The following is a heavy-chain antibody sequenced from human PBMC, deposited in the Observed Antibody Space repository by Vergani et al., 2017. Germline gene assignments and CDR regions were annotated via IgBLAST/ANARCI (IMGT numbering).Heavy chain of an antibody. CDR3: ARIAAAGKSFDI. V-gene: IGHV2-70*15. D-gene: IGHD6-13*01. CDR1: GFSLSTSGTC. Sequence: QVTLRESGPALGKPTQTLTLTCIFSGFSLSTSGTCVSWIRQPPGKALEWLAGIEWDDDKYYSTSLKTRLTISKDTSKNQVVLTMTNMDPVDTATYYCARIAAAGKSFDIWGQGTMVTVSS. CDR2: IEWDDDK. J-gene: IGHJ3*02.